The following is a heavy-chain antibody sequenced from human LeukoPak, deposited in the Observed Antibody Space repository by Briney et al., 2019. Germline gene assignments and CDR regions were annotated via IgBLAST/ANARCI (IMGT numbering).Heavy chain of an antibody. Sequence: ASVKVSCKASGYTFTSYGISWVRQAPGQGLEWMGRISAYNGNTNYAQKLQGRVTMTTDTFTSTAYMELRSLRSDDTAVYYCARGEAVAGPYYYYYYGMDVWGQGTTVTVSS. CDR2: ISAYNGNT. J-gene: IGHJ6*02. D-gene: IGHD6-19*01. V-gene: IGHV1-18*01. CDR3: ARGEAVAGPYYYYYYGMDV. CDR1: GYTFTSYG.